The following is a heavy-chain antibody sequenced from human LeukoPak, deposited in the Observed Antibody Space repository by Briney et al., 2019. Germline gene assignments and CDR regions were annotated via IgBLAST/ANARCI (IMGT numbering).Heavy chain of an antibody. J-gene: IGHJ4*02. CDR3: AREDSSGYFRHFDY. CDR1: GFTFSSYA. V-gene: IGHV3-23*01. Sequence: GGSLRLSCAASGFTFSSYAMSWVRLAPGKGLKWVSSISGGDGSTYYANSVKGRFTISRDNSKNTLYLQMNSLRAEDTAVYYCAREDSSGYFRHFDYWGQGTLVTVSS. CDR2: ISGGDGST. D-gene: IGHD3-22*01.